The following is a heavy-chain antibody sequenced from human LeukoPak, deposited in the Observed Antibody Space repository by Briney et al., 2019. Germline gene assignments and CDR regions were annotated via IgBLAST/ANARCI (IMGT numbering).Heavy chain of an antibody. V-gene: IGHV4-31*03. CDR2: IYYSGST. J-gene: IGHJ4*02. CDR3: ARGPAQLVGATFDY. CDR1: GDSIIGYY. D-gene: IGHD1-26*01. Sequence: SETLSLTCTVSGDSIIGYYWSWIRQHPGKGLEWIGYIYYSGSTYYNPSLKSRVTISVDTSKNQFSLKLSSVTAADTAVYYCARGPAQLVGATFDYWGQGTLVTVSS.